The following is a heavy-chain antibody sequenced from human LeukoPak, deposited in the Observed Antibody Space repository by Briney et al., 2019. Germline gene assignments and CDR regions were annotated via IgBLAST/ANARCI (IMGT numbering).Heavy chain of an antibody. D-gene: IGHD3-22*01. CDR3: ARPSSGYYHYDY. CDR1: GFTFSSYW. Sequence: GGSLRLSCAASGFTFSSYWMHWVRQAPGKGLVWVSRINSDGRSTSYADSVKGRFTISRDNSKNTLHLQMNSLRAEDTAVYYCARPSSGYYHYDYWGQGTPVTVAS. CDR2: INSDGRST. V-gene: IGHV3-74*01. J-gene: IGHJ4*02.